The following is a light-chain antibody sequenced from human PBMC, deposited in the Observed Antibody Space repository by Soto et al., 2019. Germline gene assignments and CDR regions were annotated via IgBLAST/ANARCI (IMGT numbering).Light chain of an antibody. CDR3: QQRSNWPQT. V-gene: IGKV3D-20*02. CDR1: QRVSKSN. Sequence: EIVLTQSPVTLSLSPGERASLSCRASQRVSKSNIGWYQHKTGQAPRLLIYGATKTTSGVPDRFSGSGSGTDFTLTISSLEPEDFAVYYCQQRSNWPQTFGQGTKVDIK. CDR2: GAT. J-gene: IGKJ1*01.